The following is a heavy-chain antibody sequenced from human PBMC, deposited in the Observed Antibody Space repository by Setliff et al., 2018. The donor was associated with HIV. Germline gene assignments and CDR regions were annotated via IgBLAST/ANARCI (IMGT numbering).Heavy chain of an antibody. CDR3: TIEGAGTIVYS. V-gene: IGHV4-59*05. J-gene: IGHJ4*02. CDR2: IYYTEGT. D-gene: IGHD6-19*01. CDR1: GGSFSGYY. Sequence: SETLSLTCAVYGGSFSGYYWSWIRQPPGKGLEWIGRIYYTEGTYSNPSLTSRLSISLDTSKNQFSLNLHSVTAADTAVYYGTIEGAGTIVYSWGQGTLVTVSS.